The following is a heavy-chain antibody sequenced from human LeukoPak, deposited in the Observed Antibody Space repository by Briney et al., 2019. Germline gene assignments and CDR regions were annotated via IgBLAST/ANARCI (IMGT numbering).Heavy chain of an antibody. V-gene: IGHV1-18*01. CDR1: GYTFTSYG. CDR3: ARDAGSIAAAGSLSDY. CDR2: ISAYNGNT. D-gene: IGHD6-13*01. Sequence: GASVKVSCKVSGYTFTSYGISWVRQAPGQGLEWMGWISAYNGNTNYAQKLQGRVTMTTATSTSTAYMELRSLRSDDTAVYYCARDAGSIAAAGSLSDYWGQGTLVTVSS. J-gene: IGHJ4*02.